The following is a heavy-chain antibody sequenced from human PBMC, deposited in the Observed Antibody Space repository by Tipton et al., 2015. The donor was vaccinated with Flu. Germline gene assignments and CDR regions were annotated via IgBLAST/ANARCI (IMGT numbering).Heavy chain of an antibody. CDR2: ISSSSSYI. V-gene: IGHV3-21*01. Sequence: SLRLSCAASGFTFSSYSMNWVRQAPGKGLEWVSSISSSSSYIYYADSVKGRFTISRDNAKNSLYLQMNSLRAEDTAVYYCARLSSTFAAAPIDYWGQGTLVTVSS. CDR3: ARLSSTFAAAPIDY. CDR1: GFTFSSYS. D-gene: IGHD6-13*01. J-gene: IGHJ4*02.